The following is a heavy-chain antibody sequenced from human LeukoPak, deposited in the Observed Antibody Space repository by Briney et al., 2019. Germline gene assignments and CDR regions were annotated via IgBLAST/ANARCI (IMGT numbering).Heavy chain of an antibody. Sequence: SETLSLTCTVSGGSISSGSYYWSWIRQPAGKGLEWIGSIYHSGSTYYNPSLKSRVTISVDTSKNQFSLKLSSVTAADTAVYYCAREPRLGSGAFDYWGQGTLVTVSS. J-gene: IGHJ4*02. V-gene: IGHV4-39*07. CDR1: GGSISSGSYY. D-gene: IGHD3-10*01. CDR2: IYHSGST. CDR3: AREPRLGSGAFDY.